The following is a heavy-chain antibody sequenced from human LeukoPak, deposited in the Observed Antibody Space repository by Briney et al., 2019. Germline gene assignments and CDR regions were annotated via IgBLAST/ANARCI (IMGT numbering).Heavy chain of an antibody. CDR2: ISWNSGSI. J-gene: IGHJ3*02. CDR1: GFTFHDYA. D-gene: IGHD6-13*01. CDR3: ARSAQQQRYAFDI. V-gene: IGHV3-9*01. Sequence: PGGSLRLSCATSGFTFHDYAMHWVRQAPGKGLEWVSGISWNSGSIDYADSVKGRFTISRDNSKNTLYLQMNSLRAEDTAVYYCARSAQQQRYAFDIWGQGTMVTVSS.